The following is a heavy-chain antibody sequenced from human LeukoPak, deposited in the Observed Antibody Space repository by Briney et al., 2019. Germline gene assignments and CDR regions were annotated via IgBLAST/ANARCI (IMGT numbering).Heavy chain of an antibody. V-gene: IGHV5-51*01. D-gene: IGHD3-10*01. Sequence: GESLKISCKGSGYSFTSYWIGWVRQMPGKGLEWMGIIYPGDSDTRYSPSFQGQVTISADKSISTAYLQWSSLKASDTAMYYCARLITMVRGAHDAFDIWGQGTMVTVSS. J-gene: IGHJ3*02. CDR2: IYPGDSDT. CDR3: ARLITMVRGAHDAFDI. CDR1: GYSFTSYW.